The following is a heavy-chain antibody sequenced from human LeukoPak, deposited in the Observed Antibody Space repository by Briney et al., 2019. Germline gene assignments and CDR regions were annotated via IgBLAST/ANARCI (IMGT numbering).Heavy chain of an antibody. J-gene: IGHJ4*02. Sequence: SETLSLTCTVSGGSISSYYWSWVRQPPGKGLEWIGYIYYSGSTNYNPSLKSRVTISVDTSKNQFSPKLSSVTAADTAVYYCARGYYDSSGYYYLPEHDYWGQGTLVTVSS. CDR1: GGSISSYY. V-gene: IGHV4-59*01. CDR2: IYYSGST. CDR3: ARGYYDSSGYYYLPEHDY. D-gene: IGHD3-22*01.